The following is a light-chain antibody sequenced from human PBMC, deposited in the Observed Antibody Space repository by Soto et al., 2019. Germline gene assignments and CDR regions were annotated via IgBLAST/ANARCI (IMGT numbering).Light chain of an antibody. J-gene: IGKJ2*01. CDR2: GAS. V-gene: IGKV3-20*01. CDR1: QSVSSSY. Sequence: EMVLTQSPGTLSLSPGERATLSCRASQSVSSSYLSWYQQKPGQAPRLLIYGASSRATGIPDRFSGSGSGTHFTLTISRLEPEDFAVYYCQQYSSSPTYTFGKGTKLEIK. CDR3: QQYSSSPTYT.